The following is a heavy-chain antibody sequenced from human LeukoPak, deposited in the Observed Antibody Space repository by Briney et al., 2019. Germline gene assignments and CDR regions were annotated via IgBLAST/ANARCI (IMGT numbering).Heavy chain of an antibody. V-gene: IGHV3-53*01. CDR3: ARRAGAYTHPYDY. D-gene: IGHD3-16*01. J-gene: IGHJ4*02. CDR2: IYSAGSI. CDR1: GFTFSSYS. Sequence: PGGSLRLSCAASGFTFSSYSMNWVRQAPGKGLEWVSFIYSAGSIYYSDSVKGRFIISIDNSKNTLYLQMNSLRAEDTAVYYCARRAGAYTHPYDYWGQGTLVTVSS.